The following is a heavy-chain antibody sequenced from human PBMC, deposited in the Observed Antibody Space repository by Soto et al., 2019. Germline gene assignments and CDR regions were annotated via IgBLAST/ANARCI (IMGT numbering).Heavy chain of an antibody. Sequence: GGSLRLSCAASGFTFSSYAMSWVRQAPGKGLEWVSAISGSGGSTYYADSVKGRFTISRDNSKNTLYLQMNSLRAEDTAVYYCAKDPTAARSYYYYGMDVWGQGTTVTVSS. CDR1: GFTFSSYA. J-gene: IGHJ6*02. D-gene: IGHD6-6*01. V-gene: IGHV3-23*01. CDR2: ISGSGGST. CDR3: AKDPTAARSYYYYGMDV.